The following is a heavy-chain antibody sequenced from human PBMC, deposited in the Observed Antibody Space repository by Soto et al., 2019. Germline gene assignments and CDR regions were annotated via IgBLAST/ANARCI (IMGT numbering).Heavy chain of an antibody. CDR1: GFSLSTSGMC. J-gene: IGHJ5*02. D-gene: IGHD5-12*01. Sequence: SGPTLVNPTQTLTLTCTFSGFSLSTSGMCVSWIRQPPGKALEWLARIDWDDDKYYSTSLKTRLTISKDTSKNQVVLTMTNMDPVDTATYYCARRFGRKTWLRGFDPWGQGPLVTVPS. CDR2: IDWDDDK. CDR3: ARRFGRKTWLRGFDP. V-gene: IGHV2-70*11.